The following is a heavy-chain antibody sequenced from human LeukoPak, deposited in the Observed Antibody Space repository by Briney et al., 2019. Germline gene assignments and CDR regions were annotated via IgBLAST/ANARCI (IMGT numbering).Heavy chain of an antibody. V-gene: IGHV1-2*02. CDR2: INPNSGGT. CDR3: ARDSSSGWFHDAFDI. Sequence: ASVKASCKASGYTFTGYYMHWVRQAPGQGLEWMGWINPNSGGTNYAQKFQGRVTMTTDTSISTAYMELSRLRSDDTAVYYCARDSSSGWFHDAFDIWGQGTMVTVSS. CDR1: GYTFTGYY. J-gene: IGHJ3*02. D-gene: IGHD6-19*01.